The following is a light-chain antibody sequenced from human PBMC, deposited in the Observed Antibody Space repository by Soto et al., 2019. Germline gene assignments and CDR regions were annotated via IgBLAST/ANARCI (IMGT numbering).Light chain of an antibody. CDR1: QSVSSY. CDR3: QQYGSSPWT. Sequence: EIVLTQSPSTLSLSAGERATLSCRASQSVSSYLAWYQQKPGQAPRLLIYAASRRATGIPDRFSGSGSGTDFTLTISRLEPEDFAVYCCQQYGSSPWTFGQGTKVDIK. J-gene: IGKJ1*01. CDR2: AAS. V-gene: IGKV3-20*01.